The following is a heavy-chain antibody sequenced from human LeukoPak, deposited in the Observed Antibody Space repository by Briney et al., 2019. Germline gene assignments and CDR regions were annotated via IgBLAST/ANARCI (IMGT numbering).Heavy chain of an antibody. Sequence: GGSLRLSCVASGFTFSNYDMHWVRQAPGKGLEWVSFIPYDVSHQNYADSVKGRFTISRDNSKNNVYLQMNSLRAEDTAVYYCAKDLRRLVVVPAAMPAYWGQGTLVTVSS. J-gene: IGHJ4*02. CDR1: GFTFSNYD. V-gene: IGHV3-30*02. D-gene: IGHD2-2*01. CDR3: AKDLRRLVVVPAAMPAY. CDR2: IPYDVSHQ.